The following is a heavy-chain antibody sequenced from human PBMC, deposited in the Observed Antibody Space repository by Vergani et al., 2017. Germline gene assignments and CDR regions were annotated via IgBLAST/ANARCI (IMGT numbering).Heavy chain of an antibody. Sequence: EVQLLESGGGLVQPGGSLRLSCAASGFTFSSYSMNWVRQAPGKGLEWVSSISSSSSYIYYADSVKGRFTISRDNAKNSLYLQMNSLRAEDTAVYYCARDQKRYSYGQYGMDVWGQGTTVTVSS. D-gene: IGHD5-18*01. CDR2: ISSSSSYI. V-gene: IGHV3-21*01. CDR1: GFTFSSYS. J-gene: IGHJ6*02. CDR3: ARDQKRYSYGQYGMDV.